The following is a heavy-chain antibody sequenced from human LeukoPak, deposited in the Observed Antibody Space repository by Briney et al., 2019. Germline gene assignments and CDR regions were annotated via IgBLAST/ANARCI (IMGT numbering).Heavy chain of an antibody. CDR2: IYDSGST. Sequence: SETLSLTCTVSGGSVNSGGYYWGWLRQHPREGLEWIGYIYDSGSTYYNPSLKSRVSISADTSKNQFSLKLSSVTAADTAVYYCARVRSSSVRFLFVKEKTYYFDCWGQGTLVTVSS. V-gene: IGHV4-31*03. D-gene: IGHD6-6*01. CDR3: ARVRSSSVRFLFVKEKTYYFDC. CDR1: GGSVNSGGYY. J-gene: IGHJ4*02.